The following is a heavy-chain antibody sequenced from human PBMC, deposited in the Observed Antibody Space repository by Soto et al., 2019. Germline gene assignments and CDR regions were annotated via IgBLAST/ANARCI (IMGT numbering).Heavy chain of an antibody. V-gene: IGHV3-23*01. D-gene: IGHD3-3*01. J-gene: IGHJ4*02. CDR2: LSHSGDST. CDR1: GFTFSDYA. Sequence: EVQLLESGGGLVQPGGSLRLSCAASGFTFSDYAMTWVRQAPGKGLEWVSTLSHSGDSTYYADSVKGRFTISRDNSRNTLYLKMNSLRAGDTAIYYCTKEKWATIFGVVTTFYDCWGQGTLVTVSS. CDR3: TKEKWATIFGVVTTFYDC.